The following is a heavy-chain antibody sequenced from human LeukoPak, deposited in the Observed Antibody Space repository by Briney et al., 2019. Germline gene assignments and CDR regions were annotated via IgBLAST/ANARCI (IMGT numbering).Heavy chain of an antibody. Sequence: ASVKVSCKVSGYILAELSIHWVRQAPGEGLEWMGGFDPEDGKTIYAQKFQGRVTMTEDTSTDTAYMELSSLRSEDTAVYYCATVVGVAPTFDYWGQGTLVTVSS. D-gene: IGHD6-19*01. CDR2: FDPEDGKT. CDR1: GYILAELS. CDR3: ATVVGVAPTFDY. V-gene: IGHV1-24*01. J-gene: IGHJ4*02.